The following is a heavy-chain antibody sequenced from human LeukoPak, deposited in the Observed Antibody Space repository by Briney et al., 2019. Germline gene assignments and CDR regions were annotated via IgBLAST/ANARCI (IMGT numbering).Heavy chain of an antibody. J-gene: IGHJ5*02. V-gene: IGHV1-2*02. D-gene: IGHD2-8*01. CDR2: INPNSGGT. CDR1: GYTFTRYF. Sequence: ASVQVSCKASGYTFTRYFMHWVRQAPGQGLEWMGWINPNSGGTNYAQMFQGRFTMTRVTSLSPALMELGSLRPDDPAVYYRGSGVPLGYCSNGVCRNRFDPWGQGTLVTVSS. CDR3: GSGVPLGYCSNGVCRNRFDP.